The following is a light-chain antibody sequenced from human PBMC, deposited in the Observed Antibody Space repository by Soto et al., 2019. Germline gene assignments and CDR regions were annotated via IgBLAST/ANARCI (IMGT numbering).Light chain of an antibody. CDR2: DAS. CDR3: QQRSNWPPLT. CDR1: QSVSSSY. Sequence: EIVLTQSPGTPALSPGERATLSRRAIQSVSSSYLAWYQQKPGQAPRLLIYDASNRATGIPARFSGSGSGTDFTLTISSLEPEDFAVYYCQQRSNWPPLTFGGGTKVDI. J-gene: IGKJ4*01. V-gene: IGKV3-11*01.